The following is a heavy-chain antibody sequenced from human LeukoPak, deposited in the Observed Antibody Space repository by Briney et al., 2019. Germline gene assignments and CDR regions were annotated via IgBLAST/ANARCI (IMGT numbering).Heavy chain of an antibody. Sequence: PSETLSLTCTVSGGSISSYYWSWIRQPPGKGLEWIGYIYYSGSTNYNPSLKSRVTMSVDTSKNQFSLKLSSVTAADTAVYYCAREMRYSYGPNDAFDIWGQGTMVTVSS. CDR3: AREMRYSYGPNDAFDI. CDR1: GGSISSYY. CDR2: IYYSGST. V-gene: IGHV4-59*12. D-gene: IGHD5-18*01. J-gene: IGHJ3*02.